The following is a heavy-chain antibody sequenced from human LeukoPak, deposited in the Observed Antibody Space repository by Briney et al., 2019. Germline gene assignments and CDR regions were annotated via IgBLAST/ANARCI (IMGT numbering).Heavy chain of an antibody. CDR1: GFTFSSCA. D-gene: IGHD5-18*01. CDR3: ARDVSKPGMVFSHSYGQLDY. J-gene: IGHJ4*02. Sequence: PGRSLRLSCAASGFTFSSCAMHWVRQAPGKGLEWVAVISYDGSNKYYADSVKGRFTISRDNSKNTLYLQMNSLRAEDTAVYYCARDVSKPGMVFSHSYGQLDYWGQGTLVTVSS. V-gene: IGHV3-30-3*01. CDR2: ISYDGSNK.